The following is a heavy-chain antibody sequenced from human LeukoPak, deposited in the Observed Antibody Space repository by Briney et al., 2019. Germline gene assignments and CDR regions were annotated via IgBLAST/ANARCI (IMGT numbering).Heavy chain of an antibody. CDR1: GYTFVTYT. Sequence: ASVTVSCKTSGYTFVTYTMSWVRQAPGQGLEWLGWISPYNNATKYSQRLQGRVTVTADTSTSTGYLDLRSLTSDDTAVYYCARDSPHGMDVWGKGTTVIVSS. CDR2: ISPYNNAT. CDR3: ARDSPHGMDV. J-gene: IGHJ6*04. V-gene: IGHV1-18*01.